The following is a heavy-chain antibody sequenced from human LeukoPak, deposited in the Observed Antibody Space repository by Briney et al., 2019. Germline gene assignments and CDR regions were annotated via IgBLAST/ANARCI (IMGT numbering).Heavy chain of an antibody. CDR3: ARYDVWGTYRAFDC. V-gene: IGHV4-38-2*02. CDR1: GYSISSDYY. CDR2: IYHSGST. D-gene: IGHD3-16*02. Sequence: SETLSLTCTVSGYSISSDYYWGWIRQPPGKGLEWIGFIYHSGSTYYNPSLKSRVTISVDTSKNQFSLKLSSVTAADTAVYYCARYDVWGTYRAFDCWGQGTLVTVSS. J-gene: IGHJ4*02.